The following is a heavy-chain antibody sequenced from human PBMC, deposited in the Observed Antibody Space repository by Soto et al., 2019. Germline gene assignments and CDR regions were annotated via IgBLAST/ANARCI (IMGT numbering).Heavy chain of an antibody. D-gene: IGHD3-3*01. Sequence: PSETLSLTCSVSGGSIRSSFYWGWIRQPPGKGLEWIGTIYYSGTTYYNPSLKSRVTISVDTSNNQFSLKLNSVTAADTAMYYCARLWSGYLDWFDSWGQGTLVTVSS. J-gene: IGHJ5*01. CDR3: ARLWSGYLDWFDS. V-gene: IGHV4-39*01. CDR2: IYYSGTT. CDR1: GGSIRSSFY.